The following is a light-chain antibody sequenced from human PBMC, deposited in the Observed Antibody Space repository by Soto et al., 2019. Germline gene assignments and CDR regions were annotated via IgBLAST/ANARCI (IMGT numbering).Light chain of an antibody. CDR3: QQYGGSPYT. CDR1: QSVRSNY. Sequence: EIVLTQSPGTLSLSPGERATLSCRASQSVRSNYLAWYQRKPGQAPRLLIYGASTRATGIPDRFSGTGSGTDFTLTVSRLEPGDFAVYYCQQYGGSPYTFGQRTKLEIK. V-gene: IGKV3-20*01. J-gene: IGKJ2*01. CDR2: GAS.